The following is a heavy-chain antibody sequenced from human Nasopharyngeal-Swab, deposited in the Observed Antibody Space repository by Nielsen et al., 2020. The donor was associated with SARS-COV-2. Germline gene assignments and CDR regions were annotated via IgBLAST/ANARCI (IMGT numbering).Heavy chain of an antibody. J-gene: IGHJ4*02. CDR3: ARRQSSGWYGSFDY. Sequence: SETLSLTCSVTGASIDRISFYWAWIRQPPGKGLEWLGSIFYNGNTYYNPSLKSRVTISVDTSKNEFSVKLSSATAADTAVYYCARRQSSGWYGSFDYWGQGRLVTVSS. V-gene: IGHV4-39*01. CDR2: IFYNGNT. CDR1: GASIDRISFY. D-gene: IGHD6-19*01.